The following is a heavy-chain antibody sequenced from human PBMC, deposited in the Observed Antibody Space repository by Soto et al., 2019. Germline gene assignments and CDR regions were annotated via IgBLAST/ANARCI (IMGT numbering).Heavy chain of an antibody. V-gene: IGHV4-59*01. CDR3: AVGRIAARPRWFDP. CDR1: GGSISSYY. D-gene: IGHD6-6*01. CDR2: IYYSGST. Sequence: SETLSLTCTVSGGSISSYYWSWIRQPPGKGLEWIGYIYYSGSTNYNPSLKSRVTISVDTSKNQFSLKLSSVTAADTAVYYCAVGRIAARPRWFDPWGQGTLVTVSS. J-gene: IGHJ5*02.